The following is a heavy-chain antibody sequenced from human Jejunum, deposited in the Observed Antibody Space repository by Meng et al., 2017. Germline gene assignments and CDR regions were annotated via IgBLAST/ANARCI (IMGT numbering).Heavy chain of an antibody. D-gene: IGHD4-11*01. CDR1: GGSISGSY. V-gene: IGHV4-59*01. J-gene: IGHJ4*02. Sequence: QRQLQESGPGLVKPSETLSLTCTVSGGSISGSYWSWIRQSPGKGLQWIGYIYSSGSTDYNPSLRSRVSMSVDTSRNQFSLELNSVTSADTAVYHCARGSTGNYDDWGQGTLVTVSS. CDR2: IYSSGST. CDR3: ARGSTGNYDD.